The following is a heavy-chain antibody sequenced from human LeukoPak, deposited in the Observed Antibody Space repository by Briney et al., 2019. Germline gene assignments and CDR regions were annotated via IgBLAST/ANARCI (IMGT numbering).Heavy chain of an antibody. V-gene: IGHV3-7*04. D-gene: IGHD6-19*01. CDR2: IKQDGSEK. CDR3: VGGYGWLPDY. J-gene: IGHJ4*02. CDR1: GITLSELW. Sequence: GESLKISCAGYGITLSELWMNWVRQVPGKGLEWVANIKQDGSEKKYVDSVKGRSTISRDNAKNSVYLQMNSLRVDDTAVYYCVGGYGWLPDYWGQGALVTVSS.